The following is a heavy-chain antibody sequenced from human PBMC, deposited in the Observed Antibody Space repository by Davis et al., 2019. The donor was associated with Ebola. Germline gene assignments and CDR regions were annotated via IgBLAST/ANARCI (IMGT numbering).Heavy chain of an antibody. J-gene: IGHJ4*02. CDR3: ARVPHYGDFGY. CDR2: IYYSGST. CDR1: GGSISSYY. V-gene: IGHV4-59*01. Sequence: MPSETLSLTCTVSGGSISSYYWSWIRQPPGKGLEWIGYIYYSGSTNYNPSLKSRVTISVDTSKNQFSLKLSSVTAADTAVYYCARVPHYGDFGYWGQGTLVTVSS. D-gene: IGHD4-17*01.